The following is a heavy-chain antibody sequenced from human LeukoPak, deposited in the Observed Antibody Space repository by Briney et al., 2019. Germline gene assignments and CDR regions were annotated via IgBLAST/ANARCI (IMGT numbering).Heavy chain of an antibody. J-gene: IGHJ4*02. Sequence: GGSLRLSCAASGFTLSNHWMIWVRQAPGKGLEWVSAISGSGGTTYYADSVQGRFTISRDNSKNTLYLQMNSLRAGDTAVYYCAKDQDIVVVPAASSGFDYWGQGTLVTVSS. D-gene: IGHD2-2*01. V-gene: IGHV3-23*01. CDR2: ISGSGGTT. CDR3: AKDQDIVVVPAASSGFDY. CDR1: GFTLSNHW.